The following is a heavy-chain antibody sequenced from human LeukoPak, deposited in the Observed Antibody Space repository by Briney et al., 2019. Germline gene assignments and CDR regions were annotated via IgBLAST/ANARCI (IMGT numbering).Heavy chain of an antibody. CDR1: GFTFSSYS. CDR3: AKEGLYSAYDSY. D-gene: IGHD5-12*01. CDR2: ISSSSSYI. J-gene: IGHJ4*02. V-gene: IGHV3-21*04. Sequence: GGSLRLSCAASGFTFSSYSMNWVRQAPGKGLEWVSSISSSSSYIYYADSVKGRFTISRDNAKNSLYLQMNSLRAEDTAVYYCAKEGLYSAYDSYWGQGTLVSVSS.